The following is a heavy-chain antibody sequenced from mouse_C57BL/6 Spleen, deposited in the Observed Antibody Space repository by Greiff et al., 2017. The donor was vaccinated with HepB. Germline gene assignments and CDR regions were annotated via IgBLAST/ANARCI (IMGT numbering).Heavy chain of an antibody. CDR1: GFSLTSYG. J-gene: IGHJ4*01. CDR2: IWRGGST. CDR3: DNSGQATLAMDY. D-gene: IGHD3-2*02. V-gene: IGHV2-5*01. Sequence: QVQLQQSGPGLVQPSQSLSITCTVSGFSLTSYGVHWVRQSPGKGLEWLGVIWRGGSTDYNAAFMSRLSITKDNSKSQVFFKMNSLQADDTAIYFCDNSGQATLAMDYWGQGTSVTVSA.